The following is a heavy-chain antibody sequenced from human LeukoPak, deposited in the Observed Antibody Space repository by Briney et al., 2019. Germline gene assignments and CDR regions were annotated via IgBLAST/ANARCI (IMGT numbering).Heavy chain of an antibody. J-gene: IGHJ4*02. CDR1: GFTFSSYE. CDR2: ISSSGSTI. D-gene: IGHD2-2*01. Sequence: GGSLRLSCAASGFTFSSYEMNWVRQAPGKGLEWVSYISSSGSTIYYADSVKGRFTISRDNAKNSLYLQMNSLRAEDTAVYYCARGVDYCSSTSCYLPVDYWGQGTLVTVSS. V-gene: IGHV3-48*03. CDR3: ARGVDYCSSTSCYLPVDY.